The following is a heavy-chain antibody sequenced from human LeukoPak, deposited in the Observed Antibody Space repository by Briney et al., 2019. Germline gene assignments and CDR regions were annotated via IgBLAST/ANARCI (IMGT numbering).Heavy chain of an antibody. J-gene: IGHJ4*02. CDR2: YYYSGYT. V-gene: IGHV4-39*01. Sequence: SETLSLTCTVSVGSISSSSFYWGWIRQSPGKGLEWIGSYYYSGYTYYNPSLKSRVTISVDMSKNQFCLKLSSVTAADTAVYYCAVSSTGWYNYFDYWGQGIQVIVSS. D-gene: IGHD6-19*01. CDR1: VGSISSSSFY. CDR3: AVSSTGWYNYFDY.